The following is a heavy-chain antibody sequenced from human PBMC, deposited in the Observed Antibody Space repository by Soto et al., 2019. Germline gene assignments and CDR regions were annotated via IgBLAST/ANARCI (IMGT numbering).Heavy chain of an antibody. CDR3: ARAAGTTLRYYYYGMDV. Sequence: ASVKVSCKASGYTFTSYYMHWVRQAPGQGLEWMGIINPSGGSTSYAQKFQGRVTMTRDTSTSTVYIELSSLRSEDTAVYYCARAAGTTLRYYYYGMDVWGQGTTVTVSS. D-gene: IGHD1-7*01. J-gene: IGHJ6*02. V-gene: IGHV1-46*01. CDR2: INPSGGST. CDR1: GYTFTSYY.